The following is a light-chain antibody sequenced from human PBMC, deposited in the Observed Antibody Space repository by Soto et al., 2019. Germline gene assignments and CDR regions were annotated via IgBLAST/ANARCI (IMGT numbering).Light chain of an antibody. CDR2: NVN. V-gene: IGLV1-44*01. J-gene: IGLJ1*01. Sequence: QSVLTQPPSASETPGQRVTISCSVSTSNIAGNSVNWYQQLPGAAPRIIIYNVNRRPSGVPDRFSGSKSGTSASLAISGLQSEDEADYFCGAWDDSLNAHVFGTGTKVTVL. CDR3: GAWDDSLNAHV. CDR1: TSNIAGNS.